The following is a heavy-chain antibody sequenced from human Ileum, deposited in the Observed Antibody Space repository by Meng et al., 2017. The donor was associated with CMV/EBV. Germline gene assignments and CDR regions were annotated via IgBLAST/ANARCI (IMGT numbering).Heavy chain of an antibody. V-gene: IGHV1-8*03. CDR1: GFTFTSYD. Sequence: SCKASGFTFTSYDVNWVRQATGQGLEWMGWMNPNSGDTGYAQKFQGRVTITRNTSISTAYMELSSLRSEDTAVYYCATGSGYSFDYWGQGTLVTVSS. J-gene: IGHJ4*02. CDR2: MNPNSGDT. CDR3: ATGSGYSFDY. D-gene: IGHD3-3*01.